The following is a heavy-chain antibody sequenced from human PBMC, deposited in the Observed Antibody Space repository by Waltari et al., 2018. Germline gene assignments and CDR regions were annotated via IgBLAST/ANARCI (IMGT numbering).Heavy chain of an antibody. CDR1: GFTFDDSA. J-gene: IGHJ4*02. D-gene: IGHD6-13*01. Sequence: EVQVVESGGGLVQPGRSLRVSCAASGFTFDDSAMHWVRQGPGKGLEWVAGISWNSGWRGYADSVKGRFTISRDNAKNSLHLQMNSLRAEDMALYYCTKDVTAAGSAQFDYWGQGTLVSVSS. CDR3: TKDVTAAGSAQFDY. CDR2: ISWNSGWR. V-gene: IGHV3-9*03.